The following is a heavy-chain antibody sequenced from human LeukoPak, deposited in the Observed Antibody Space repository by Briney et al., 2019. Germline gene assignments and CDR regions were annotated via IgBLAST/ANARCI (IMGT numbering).Heavy chain of an antibody. CDR2: ISARSGDT. V-gene: IGHV3-23*01. D-gene: IGHD6-13*01. CDR3: AKNQILDDSGSWYGY. J-gene: IGHJ4*02. CDR1: GFTFSTYA. Sequence: GGSLRLSCEASGFTFSTYAMSWVRQAPGKGLEWVSGISARSGDTYYAESVKGRFTVSRDSSKNTLYLQMNGLRAEDTAVYYCAKNQILDDSGSWYGYWGQGTLVTVSS.